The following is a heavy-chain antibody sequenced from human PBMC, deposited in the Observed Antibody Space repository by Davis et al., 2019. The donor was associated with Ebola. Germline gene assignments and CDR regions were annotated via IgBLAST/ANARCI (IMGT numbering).Heavy chain of an antibody. CDR1: GGSMSPYY. V-gene: IGHV4-59*01. J-gene: IGHJ4*02. CDR3: AGGQRGYSF. Sequence: MPSETLSLTCTVSGGSMSPYYWSWIRQLPGKGLEWIGYIYYSGNTKFNPSLKGRVTISVDTSKNQFSLNLDSMTAADTAVYYCAGGQRGYSFWGRGTLVIVSS. D-gene: IGHD5-18*01. CDR2: IYYSGNT.